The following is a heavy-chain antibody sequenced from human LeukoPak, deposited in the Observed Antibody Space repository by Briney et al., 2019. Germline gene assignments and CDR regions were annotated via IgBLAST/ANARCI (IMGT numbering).Heavy chain of an antibody. J-gene: IGHJ4*02. CDR1: GFTFADYA. V-gene: IGHV3-49*04. D-gene: IGHD3-16*01. CDR3: TRTYYGGNPSGYYFEY. Sequence: PGGSLRLSCTTSGFTFADYALTWVRQAPGKGLEWVGFIRSRTYGGTTEFAASVKGRFTISRDDSKSIAYLQMNSLQTEDTAVYYCTRTYYGGNPSGYYFEYWGQGTLVTVSS. CDR2: IRSRTYGGTT.